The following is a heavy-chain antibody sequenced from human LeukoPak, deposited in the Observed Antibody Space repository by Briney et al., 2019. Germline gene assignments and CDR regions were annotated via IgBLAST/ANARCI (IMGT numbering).Heavy chain of an antibody. D-gene: IGHD3-3*01. CDR3: AKGGFGVVIIFTY. CDR1: GFTFSSYA. J-gene: IGHJ4*02. Sequence: GGSPRLSCAASGFTFSSYAMSWVRQAPGKGLEWVSAISGSGGSTYYADSVKGRFTISRDNSKNTLYLQMNSLRAEDTAVYYCAKGGFGVVIIFTYWGQGTLVTVSS. CDR2: ISGSGGST. V-gene: IGHV3-23*01.